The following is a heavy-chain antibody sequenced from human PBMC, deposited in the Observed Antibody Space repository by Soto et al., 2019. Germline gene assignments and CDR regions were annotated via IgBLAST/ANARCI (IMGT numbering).Heavy chain of an antibody. Sequence: QVQLVQSGAEVKKPGSSVKVSCKASGGTFSSYAISWVRQAPGQGLEWMGGIIPIFGTANYAQKFQGRVTITADESTSTAYTELSSLRSEDTAVYYCARDRHCSGGSCYSPYNWFDPWGQGTLVTVSS. D-gene: IGHD2-15*01. V-gene: IGHV1-69*01. CDR3: ARDRHCSGGSCYSPYNWFDP. CDR2: IIPIFGTA. J-gene: IGHJ5*02. CDR1: GGTFSSYA.